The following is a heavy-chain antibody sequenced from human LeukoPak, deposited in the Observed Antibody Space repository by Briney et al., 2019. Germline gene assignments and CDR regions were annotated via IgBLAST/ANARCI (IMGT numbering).Heavy chain of an antibody. Sequence: KPSETLSLTCAVYGGSFSGYYWSWIRQPPGKRLEWIGEINHSGSTNYNPSLKSRVTISVDTSKNQFSLKLSSVTAADTAVYYCARERYDSSGYYYETIRYYFDYWGQGTLVTVSS. CDR3: ARERYDSSGYYYETIRYYFDY. V-gene: IGHV4-34*01. J-gene: IGHJ4*02. CDR1: GGSFSGYY. D-gene: IGHD3-22*01. CDR2: INHSGST.